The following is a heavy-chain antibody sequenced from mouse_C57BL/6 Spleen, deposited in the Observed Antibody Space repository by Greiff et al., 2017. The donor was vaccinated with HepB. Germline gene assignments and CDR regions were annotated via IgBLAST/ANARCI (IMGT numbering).Heavy chain of an antibody. V-gene: IGHV5-9-1*02. CDR3: TRDALEYYAMDY. CDR2: ISSGGDYI. CDR1: GFTFSSYA. Sequence: EVKLEESGEGLVKPGGSLKLSCAASGFTFSSYAMSWVRQTPEKRLEWVAYISSGGDYIYYADTVKGRFTISRDNARNTLYLQMSSLKSEDTAMYYCTRDALEYYAMDYWGQGTSVTVSS. J-gene: IGHJ4*01.